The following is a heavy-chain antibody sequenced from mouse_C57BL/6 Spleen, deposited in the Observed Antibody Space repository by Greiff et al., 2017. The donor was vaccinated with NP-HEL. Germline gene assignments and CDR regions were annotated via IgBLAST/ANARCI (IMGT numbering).Heavy chain of an antibody. CDR2: IYPGDGDT. D-gene: IGHD3-3*01. V-gene: IGHV1-82*01. J-gene: IGHJ4*01. CDR3: ARAKGTCAMDY. Sequence: VQLQQSGPELVKPGASVKISCKASGYAFSSSWMNWVKQRPGKGLEWIGRIYPGDGDTNYNGKFKGKATLTADKSSSTAYMQLSSLTSEDSAVYFCARAKGTCAMDYWGQGTSVTVSS. CDR1: GYAFSSSW.